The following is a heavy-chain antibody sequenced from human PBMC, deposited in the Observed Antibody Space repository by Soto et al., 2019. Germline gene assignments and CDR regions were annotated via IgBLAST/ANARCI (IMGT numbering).Heavy chain of an antibody. J-gene: IGHJ6*02. CDR3: ARHLTYGGMDV. Sequence: EVQLVQSGAEVKKPGESLRISCEASGYSFTSYWISWARQMPGKGLEWMGRIDPSGSYRNYNLSFQGHVTISADKSISTAYLQWSSLEASDTAMYYCARHLTYGGMDVWGQGTAVTVSS. D-gene: IGHD3-10*01. V-gene: IGHV5-10-1*03. CDR1: GYSFTSYW. CDR2: IDPSGSYR.